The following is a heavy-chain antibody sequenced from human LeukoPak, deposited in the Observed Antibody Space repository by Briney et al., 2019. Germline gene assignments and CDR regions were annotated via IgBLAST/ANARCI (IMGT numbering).Heavy chain of an antibody. CDR1: GFTFSSYA. CDR3: ASSIAVAGAYYYYMDV. J-gene: IGHJ6*03. CDR2: ISGSGGST. Sequence: GGSLRLSCAASGFTFSSYAMSWVRQAPGKGLEWVSAISGSGGSTYYADSVKGRFTISRDNSKNTLYLQMNSLRAEDTAVYYCASSIAVAGAYYYYMDVWGKGTTVTISS. V-gene: IGHV3-23*01. D-gene: IGHD6-19*01.